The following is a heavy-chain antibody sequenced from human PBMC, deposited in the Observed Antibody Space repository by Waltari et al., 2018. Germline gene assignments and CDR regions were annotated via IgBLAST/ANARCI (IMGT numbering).Heavy chain of an antibody. Sequence: QVLLQQWGAGLLKPSETLSLTCAVYGGSFHFYYWSWIRQPPGEGLEWMGEITHSGSTNYNPSLKSRVSISVDTPNNQFSLKLTSVTAADTAAYYCARRGYCGIDCYSNYFDFWGQGTLVTVSS. CDR3: ARRGYCGIDCYSNYFDF. CDR1: GGSFHFYY. D-gene: IGHD2-21*01. J-gene: IGHJ4*02. CDR2: ITHSGST. V-gene: IGHV4-34*01.